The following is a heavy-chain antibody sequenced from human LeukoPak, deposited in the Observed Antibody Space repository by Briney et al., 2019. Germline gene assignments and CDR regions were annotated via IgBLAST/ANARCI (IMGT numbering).Heavy chain of an antibody. CDR1: GFTFSSYG. D-gene: IGHD6-13*01. CDR3: AKGHGSTWYDGLYYFDY. Sequence: GGSLRLSCAASGFTFSSYGMSWVRQAPGKGLEWVSGISGSGGFTYYADSLKGRFTISRDNSKNMLYLQMNSLRVEDTAVYYCAKGHGSTWYDGLYYFDYWGHGILVTVSS. CDR2: ISGSGGFT. V-gene: IGHV3-23*01. J-gene: IGHJ4*01.